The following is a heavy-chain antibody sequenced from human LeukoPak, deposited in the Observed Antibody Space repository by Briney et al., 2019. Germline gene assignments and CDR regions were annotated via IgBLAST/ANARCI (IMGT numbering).Heavy chain of an antibody. CDR3: AKDDIWVTEIY. D-gene: IGHD2-21*02. CDR2: ISGSGGST. J-gene: IGHJ4*02. V-gene: IGHV3-23*01. CDR1: GFTFSSYW. Sequence: GGSLRLSCAASGFTFSSYWMHWVRQAPGKGLEWVSAISGSGGSTYYADSVKGRFTISRDNSKNTLYLQMNSLRAEDTAVYYCAKDDIWVTEIYWGQGTLVTVSS.